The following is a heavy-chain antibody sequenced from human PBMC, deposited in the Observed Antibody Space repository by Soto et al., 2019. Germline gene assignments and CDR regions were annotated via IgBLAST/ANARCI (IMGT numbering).Heavy chain of an antibody. CDR2: IGWNSGYM. V-gene: IGHV3-9*01. CDR1: GFTFEDYA. D-gene: IGHD2-2*01. CDR3: ASKIVVVPAAIPDAFDI. Sequence: EVQLVESGGGLVQPGRSLRLSCAASGFTFEDYAMHWVRQAPGKGLEWVSGIGWNSGYMVYADSVKGRFTISRDNARNSLYLQMNSLRAEDTALYYCASKIVVVPAAIPDAFDIWGQGTMVTVSS. J-gene: IGHJ3*02.